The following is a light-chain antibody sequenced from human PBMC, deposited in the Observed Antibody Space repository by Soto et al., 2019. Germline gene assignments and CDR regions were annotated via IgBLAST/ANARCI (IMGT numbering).Light chain of an antibody. CDR1: QTISSW. Sequence: DIQMTQSPSTLSGSVGDRVTITCRASQTISSWLAWYQQKPGKAPKLLIYKASTLKSGVPSRFSGSGSGTDFTLTISSLQADDFATYYCQQYTSYYTFGQGTKVDIK. CDR2: KAS. V-gene: IGKV1-5*03. J-gene: IGKJ2*01. CDR3: QQYTSYYT.